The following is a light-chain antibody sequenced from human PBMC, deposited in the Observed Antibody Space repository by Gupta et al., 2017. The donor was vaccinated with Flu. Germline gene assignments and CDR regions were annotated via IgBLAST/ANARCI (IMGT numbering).Light chain of an antibody. CDR1: QDIGNY. V-gene: IGKV1-27*01. Sequence: DIQMTQPPSSLSASLGDRVTITCRANQDIGNYLAWFQQKPGKVPNLLIYDASTLQSGVPSRFSGSASGTEFTLTISSLQSEDVATYYCQKYHSAPPGLTFGGGTKVEI. CDR2: DAS. CDR3: QKYHSAPPGLT. J-gene: IGKJ4*01.